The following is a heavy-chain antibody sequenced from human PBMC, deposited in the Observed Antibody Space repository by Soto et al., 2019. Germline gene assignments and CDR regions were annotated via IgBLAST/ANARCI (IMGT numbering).Heavy chain of an antibody. CDR1: GGSFSGYY. D-gene: IGHD2-15*01. Sequence: SETLSLTCAVYGGSFSGYYWSWIRQPPGKGLEWIGEINHSGSTNYNPSLKSRVTISVDTSKNQFSLKLSSVTAADTAVYYCARYQSNIVVVVAATLGWYFDYWGQGTLVTVSS. J-gene: IGHJ4*02. V-gene: IGHV4-34*01. CDR3: ARYQSNIVVVVAATLGWYFDY. CDR2: INHSGST.